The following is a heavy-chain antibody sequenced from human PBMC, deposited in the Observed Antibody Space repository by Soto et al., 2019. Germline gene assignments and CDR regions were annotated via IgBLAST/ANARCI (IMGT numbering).Heavy chain of an antibody. Sequence: GGSLRLSCAASGFTFSSYAMSWVRQAPGKGLEWVSAISGSGGSTYYADSVKGRFTISRDNSKNTLYLQMNSLRAEDTAVYYCAKDLRAIKYDSSGYPTRDIWGQGTMVTVSS. J-gene: IGHJ3*02. CDR2: ISGSGGST. CDR3: AKDLRAIKYDSSGYPTRDI. CDR1: GFTFSSYA. D-gene: IGHD3-22*01. V-gene: IGHV3-23*01.